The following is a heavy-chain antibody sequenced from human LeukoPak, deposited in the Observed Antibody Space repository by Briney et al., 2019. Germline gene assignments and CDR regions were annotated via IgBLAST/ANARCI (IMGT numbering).Heavy chain of an antibody. CDR3: ARVFLLVGSGSFDC. V-gene: IGHV3-7*01. J-gene: IGHJ4*02. D-gene: IGHD3-22*01. Sequence: GGSLRLSCAASGCTFSTYWMTWVRQAPGKGLEWVAHIKPDGNEKYYVDSVEGRFTVSRDNAKNSLYLQMHSLRVEDTAVYYCARVFLLVGSGSFDCWGQGTLVTVSS. CDR1: GCTFSTYW. CDR2: IKPDGNEK.